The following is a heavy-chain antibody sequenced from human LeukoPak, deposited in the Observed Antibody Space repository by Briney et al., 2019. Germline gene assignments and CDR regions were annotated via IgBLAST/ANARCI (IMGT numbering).Heavy chain of an antibody. CDR2: IYYSGST. CDR1: GGSISSYY. Sequence: PSETLSLTCTVSGGSISSYYWSWIRQPPGKGLEWIGYIYYSGSTNYNPSLKSRVTISVDTFKNQFSLKLSSVTAADTAVYYCARANYYDSSGYDDHDAFDIWGQGTMVTVSS. D-gene: IGHD3-22*01. CDR3: ARANYYDSSGYDDHDAFDI. V-gene: IGHV4-59*12. J-gene: IGHJ3*02.